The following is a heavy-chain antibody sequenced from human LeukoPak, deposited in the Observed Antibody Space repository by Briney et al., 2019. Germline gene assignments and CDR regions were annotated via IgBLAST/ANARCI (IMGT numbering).Heavy chain of an antibody. V-gene: IGHV4-38-2*02. Sequence: SETLSLTCTVSGYSISSGYYWGWIRQPPGKGLEWIGEIYHSGSTNYNPSLKSRVTISVDKSKNQFSLKLSSVTAADTAVYYCARGPYSSGGLSLDYWGQGTLVTVSS. CDR3: ARGPYSSGGLSLDY. CDR2: IYHSGST. D-gene: IGHD6-19*01. CDR1: GYSISSGYY. J-gene: IGHJ4*02.